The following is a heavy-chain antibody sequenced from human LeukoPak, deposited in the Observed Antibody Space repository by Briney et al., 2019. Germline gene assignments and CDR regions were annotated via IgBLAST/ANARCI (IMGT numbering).Heavy chain of an antibody. V-gene: IGHV3-53*01. CDR3: ARWTNFHAFDI. J-gene: IGHJ3*02. CDR2: LYSAGST. Sequence: GGSLRLSCAASEFSVKYNYMTWVRQAPGKGLEWVSLLYSAGSTNYADSVKGRFTISRDDSKNTVYLRMNSLRAEDTAVYYCARWTNFHAFDIWGQGTLVTVSS. CDR1: EFSVKYNY. D-gene: IGHD1-1*01.